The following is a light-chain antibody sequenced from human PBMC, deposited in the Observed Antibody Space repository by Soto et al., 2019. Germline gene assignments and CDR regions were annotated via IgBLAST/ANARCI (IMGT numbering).Light chain of an antibody. CDR3: QQYGSSPWT. CDR2: GAS. J-gene: IGKJ1*01. Sequence: ETVLTQSPGTLSLSPGERATLSCRASQTIRSNYLAWYLQTPGQAPRLLIYGASNRATGIADRLSGSGSGTDFTIIISRLEPEDFALYYCQQYGSSPWTFGQGTKVEIK. V-gene: IGKV3-20*01. CDR1: QTIRSNY.